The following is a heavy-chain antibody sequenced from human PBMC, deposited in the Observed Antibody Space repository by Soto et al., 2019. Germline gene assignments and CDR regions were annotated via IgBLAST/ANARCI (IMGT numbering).Heavy chain of an antibody. CDR1: GGPISSSSYY. D-gene: IGHD2-15*01. J-gene: IGHJ4*02. Sequence: SEPLSLPCTVSGGPISSSSYYWCWIRQPPGKGLEWIGSIYYSGSTYYNPSLKSRVTISVDTSKNQFSLKLSSVTAADTAVYYCATYSATRLDYWGQGTLVTVS. CDR3: ATYSATRLDY. V-gene: IGHV4-39*01. CDR2: IYYSGST.